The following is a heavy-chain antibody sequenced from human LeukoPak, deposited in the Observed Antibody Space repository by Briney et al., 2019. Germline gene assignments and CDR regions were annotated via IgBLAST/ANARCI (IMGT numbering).Heavy chain of an antibody. CDR3: ARRTSGWADGFDI. CDR1: GYSFTSYW. CDR2: IYRGDSDT. J-gene: IGHJ3*02. V-gene: IGHV5-51*01. D-gene: IGHD6-19*01. Sequence: GESLKICSKGSGYSFTSYWIGWVRQMPGKGLECMGIIYRGDSDTRYSPSFQGQVTISAGKSIRTAYLPWSSLKASDTAMYYCARRTSGWADGFDIWGQGTMVTVSS.